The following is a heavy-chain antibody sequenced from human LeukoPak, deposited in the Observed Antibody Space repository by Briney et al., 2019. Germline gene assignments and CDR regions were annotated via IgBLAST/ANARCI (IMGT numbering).Heavy chain of an antibody. CDR3: ARVRGYSGYDQYYSYGMDV. Sequence: SETLSLTCTVSGGSISSYYWSWIRQPPGKGLEWIGYIYYSGSTNYNPSLKSRVTISVDTSKNQFSLKLSSVTAADTAVYYCARVRGYSGYDQYYSYGMDVWGQGTTVTVSS. J-gene: IGHJ6*02. D-gene: IGHD5-12*01. V-gene: IGHV4-59*01. CDR2: IYYSGST. CDR1: GGSISSYY.